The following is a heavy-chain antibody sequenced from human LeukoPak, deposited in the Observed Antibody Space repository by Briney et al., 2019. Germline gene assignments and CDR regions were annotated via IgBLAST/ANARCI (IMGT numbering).Heavy chain of an antibody. J-gene: IGHJ3*02. CDR1: GDSISSNSS. D-gene: IGHD5-18*01. Sequence: SQTLSLTCAIFGDSISSNSSWNWIRQSPSRGLEWLGRTYYRSKWYNDYVVSVTSRVNINPDTSKNQFSLQLNSVTPEDTAVYYCARGGQGDGYSADEAFDIWGQGTTVTVS. CDR3: ARGGQGDGYSADEAFDI. CDR2: TYYRSKWYN. V-gene: IGHV6-1*01.